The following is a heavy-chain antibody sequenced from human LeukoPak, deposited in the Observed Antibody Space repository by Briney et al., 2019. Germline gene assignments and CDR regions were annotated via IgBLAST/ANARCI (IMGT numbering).Heavy chain of an antibody. CDR3: ARFYYDSRGYWYYFDY. CDR2: ISYSGST. D-gene: IGHD3-22*01. J-gene: IGHJ4*02. CDR1: GGSITSDY. V-gene: IGHV4-59*08. Sequence: PSETLSLTCTVSGGSITSDYWSWIRQPPGKGLEWIGYISYSGSTSYAPSLKSRVTISGDSSKKQFSLKLSSVTAADTAVYYCARFYYDSRGYWYYFDYWGQGTLVTVSS.